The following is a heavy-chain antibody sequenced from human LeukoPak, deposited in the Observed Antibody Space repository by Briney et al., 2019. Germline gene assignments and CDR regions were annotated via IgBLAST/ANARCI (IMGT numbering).Heavy chain of an antibody. CDR1: GYTFTSYG. V-gene: IGHV1-18*01. CDR3: ARDRGSGWFVY. J-gene: IGHJ4*02. Sequence: ASVKVSCKASGYTFTSYGISWVRQAPGQGLEWMGWISAYNGNTDYLQKVQGRVTMTTDTSTNTAYMELRSLTSDDTAVYFCARDRGSGWFVYWGQGTLVTVSS. CDR2: ISAYNGNT. D-gene: IGHD6-19*01.